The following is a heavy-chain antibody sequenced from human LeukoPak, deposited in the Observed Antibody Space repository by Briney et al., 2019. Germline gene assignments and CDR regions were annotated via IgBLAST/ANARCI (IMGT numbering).Heavy chain of an antibody. CDR3: ARESSSVAGTGTTYYYGMDV. D-gene: IGHD6-19*01. CDR1: GYTFTSYY. Sequence: ASVKVSCKASGYTFTSYYMHWVRQAPGHGLEWMGIINPSGGSTSYAQKFQGRVTMTRDTSTSTVYMELSSLRSEDTAVYYCARESSSVAGTGTTYYYGMDVWGQGTTVTVSS. J-gene: IGHJ6*02. CDR2: INPSGGST. V-gene: IGHV1-46*01.